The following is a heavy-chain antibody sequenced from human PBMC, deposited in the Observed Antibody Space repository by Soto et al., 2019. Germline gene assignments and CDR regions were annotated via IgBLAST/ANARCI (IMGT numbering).Heavy chain of an antibody. V-gene: IGHV4-30-2*01. CDR1: GGSISSGGYS. D-gene: IGHD2-15*01. CDR3: ARGQVVAAHH. Sequence: QLQLQESGSGLVKPSQTLSLTCAVSGGSISSGGYSWSWIRQPPGKGLEWIGYIYHSGSTYYNPALKGRVTVSVDGSKNQCYLKLPSGTAADTAVSYCARGQVVAAHHWGQGTPVTVST. J-gene: IGHJ4*02. CDR2: IYHSGST.